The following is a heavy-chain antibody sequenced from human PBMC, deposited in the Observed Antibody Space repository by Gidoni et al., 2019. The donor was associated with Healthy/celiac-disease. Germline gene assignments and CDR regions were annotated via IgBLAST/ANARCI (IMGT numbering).Heavy chain of an antibody. V-gene: IGHV4-59*01. J-gene: IGHJ4*02. CDR1: GGSISSYY. Sequence: QVQLQESGPGLVKPSETLSLTCTVSGGSISSYYWSWIRQPPGKGLEWIGYIYYSGSTNYNPSLKSRVTISVDTSKNQFSLKLSSVTAADTAVYYGARTLYSSGFCYFDYWGQGTLVTVSS. D-gene: IGHD6-19*01. CDR2: IYYSGST. CDR3: ARTLYSSGFCYFDY.